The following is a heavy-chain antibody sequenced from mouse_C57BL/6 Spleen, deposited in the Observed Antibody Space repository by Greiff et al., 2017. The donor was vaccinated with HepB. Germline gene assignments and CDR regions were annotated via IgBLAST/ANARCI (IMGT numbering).Heavy chain of an antibody. CDR2: INPGSGGT. Sequence: VKLQQSGAELVRPGTSVKVSCKASGYAFTNYLIEWVKQRPGQGLEWIGVINPGSGGTNYNEKFKGKATLTADKSSSTAYMQLSSLTSEDSAVYFCAREDDGYFYYAMDYWGQGTSVTVSS. CDR1: GYAFTNYL. J-gene: IGHJ4*01. CDR3: AREDDGYFYYAMDY. D-gene: IGHD2-3*01. V-gene: IGHV1-54*01.